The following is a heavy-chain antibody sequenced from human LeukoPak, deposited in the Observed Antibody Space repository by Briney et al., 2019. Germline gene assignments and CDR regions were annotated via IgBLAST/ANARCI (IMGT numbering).Heavy chain of an antibody. CDR1: GYSISSGYY. J-gene: IGHJ4*02. CDR3: ARENQQWVYDY. Sequence: SETLSLTCTVSGYSISSGYYWGWIRQPPGKGLEWIGSIYHSGSTYYNPSLKSRVTISVDTSKNQFSLKLSSVTAADTAVYYCARENQQWVYDYWGQGTLVTVSS. D-gene: IGHD6-19*01. CDR2: IYHSGST. V-gene: IGHV4-38-2*02.